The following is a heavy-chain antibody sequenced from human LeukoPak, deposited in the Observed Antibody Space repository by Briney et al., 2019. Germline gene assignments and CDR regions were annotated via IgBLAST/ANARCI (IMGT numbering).Heavy chain of an antibody. V-gene: IGHV3-33*08. J-gene: IGHJ4*02. CDR3: ARDGSGYEIDY. D-gene: IGHD5-12*01. CDR1: GFTFSSYE. CDR2: IWYDGTNK. Sequence: GGSLRLSCAASGFTFSSYEMNWVRQAPGKGLEWVAVIWYDGTNKYYADSVRGRFTISRDNSKNTLYLQMNSLRAEDTAVYYCARDGSGYEIDYWGQRTLVTVSS.